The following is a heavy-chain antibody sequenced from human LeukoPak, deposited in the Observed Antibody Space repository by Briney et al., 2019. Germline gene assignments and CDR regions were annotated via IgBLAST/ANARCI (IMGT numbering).Heavy chain of an antibody. CDR1: GYTFTGYY. J-gene: IGHJ4*02. D-gene: IGHD1-1*01. Sequence: ASVKVSCKASGYTFTGYYMHWVRQAPGQGLERMGWINPNSGGTNYAQKFQGRVTMTRDTSISTAYMELTRLTSDDTAVYYCAREFDDGSPRFDYWGQGTLVTVSS. V-gene: IGHV1-2*02. CDR2: INPNSGGT. CDR3: AREFDDGSPRFDY.